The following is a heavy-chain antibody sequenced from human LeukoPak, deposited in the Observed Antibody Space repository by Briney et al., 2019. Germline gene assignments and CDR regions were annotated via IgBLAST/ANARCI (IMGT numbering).Heavy chain of an antibody. CDR2: IRYDGSNK. CDR3: ARDLRLSSGYLLYYFDY. Sequence: PGGSLRLSCVASGFTFSTYATYWVRQAPGKGLEWVAVIRYDGSNKYYADSVKGRFTISRDNSKNTLSLQMNSLRAEDTAMYYCARDLRLSSGYLLYYFDYWGQGTLVTVSS. D-gene: IGHD3-22*01. J-gene: IGHJ4*02. V-gene: IGHV3-33*01. CDR1: GFTFSTYA.